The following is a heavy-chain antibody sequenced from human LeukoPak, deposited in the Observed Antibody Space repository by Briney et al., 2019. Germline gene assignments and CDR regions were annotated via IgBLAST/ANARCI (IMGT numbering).Heavy chain of an antibody. CDR1: GYTFTNYY. D-gene: IGHD3-22*01. CDR2: IYPSGGGS. J-gene: IGHJ4*02. CDR3: ARAYSGYSIDF. V-gene: IGHV1-46*01. Sequence: ASVKVSCKASGYTFTNYYMHWVRQAPGHGLGWVGIIYPSGGGSTYAQKFQGRVTMTRDTSTSTVYMELSSLTSEDTAVYYCARAYSGYSIDFWGQGTLVTVSS.